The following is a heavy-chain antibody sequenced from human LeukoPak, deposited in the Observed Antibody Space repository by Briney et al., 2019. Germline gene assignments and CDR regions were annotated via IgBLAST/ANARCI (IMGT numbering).Heavy chain of an antibody. Sequence: QPGGSLRLSCAASGFTFSSYAMSWPRQAPGKGLEWVSAISGSGGSTYYADSVKGRFTISRDNSKNTLYLQMNSLRAEDTAVYYCARDCGGDCYYDYWGQGTLVTVSS. D-gene: IGHD2-21*01. V-gene: IGHV3-23*01. CDR1: GFTFSSYA. CDR2: ISGSGGST. CDR3: ARDCGGDCYYDY. J-gene: IGHJ4*02.